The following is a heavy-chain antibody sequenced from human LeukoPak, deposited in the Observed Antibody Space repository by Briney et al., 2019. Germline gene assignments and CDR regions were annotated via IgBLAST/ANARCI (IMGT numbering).Heavy chain of an antibody. J-gene: IGHJ3*02. CDR1: GFTFGSFW. V-gene: IGHV3-7*01. CDR3: ASSYDSSGYWPIDAFDI. D-gene: IGHD3-22*01. CDR2: IKQDGSEK. Sequence: GGSLRLSCAASGFTFGSFWMSWVRQAPGKGLEWVANIKQDGSEKYFVDSVKGRFTISRDNTENSLYLHMNSLRAEDTAVYYCASSYDSSGYWPIDAFDIWGQGTMVTVSS.